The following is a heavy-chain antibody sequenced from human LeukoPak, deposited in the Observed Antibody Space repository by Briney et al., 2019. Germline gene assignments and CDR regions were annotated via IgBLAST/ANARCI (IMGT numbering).Heavy chain of an antibody. D-gene: IGHD3-9*01. CDR1: GFTFSSYS. CDR2: ISSSSSTI. V-gene: IGHV3-48*04. Sequence: PGGSLRLSCAASGFTFSSYSMNWVRQAPGKGLEWVSYISSSSSTIYYADSVKGRFTISRDNAKNSLYLQMNSLRAEDTAVYYCARDLPYNYDILTGWPDWNSYYGMDVWGQGTTVTVSS. CDR3: ARDLPYNYDILTGWPDWNSYYGMDV. J-gene: IGHJ6*02.